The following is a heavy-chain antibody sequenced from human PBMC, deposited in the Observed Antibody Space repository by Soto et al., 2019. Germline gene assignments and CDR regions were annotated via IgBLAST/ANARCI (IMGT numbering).Heavy chain of an antibody. V-gene: IGHV3-48*02. CDR2: ISSSSSTI. CDR3: ARADGTCEISSGYCIVNDY. CDR1: GFTFSSYS. J-gene: IGHJ4*02. D-gene: IGHD3-22*01. Sequence: LRLSCAASGFTFSSYSMNWVRQAPGKGLEWVSYISSSSSTIYYADSVKGRFTISRDNAKNSLYLQMNSLRDEDTAVYYCARADGTCEISSGYCIVNDYWGQGTLVTVSS.